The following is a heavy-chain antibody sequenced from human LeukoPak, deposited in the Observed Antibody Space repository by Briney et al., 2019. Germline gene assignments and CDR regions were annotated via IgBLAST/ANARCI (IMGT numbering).Heavy chain of an antibody. D-gene: IGHD2-15*01. CDR3: ARGRSKNYSLTWGSNY. V-gene: IGHV1-69*13. CDR1: GFAFRNYG. J-gene: IGHJ4*02. Sequence: SVKVSCKTSGFAFRNYGINWVRQAPGQGLEWMGGIIPIFRVPDYSQKLEGRVTITADDSTSTAYMELSRLTSEDTAVYYCARGRSKNYSLTWGSNYWGQGTLVTVSS. CDR2: IIPIFRVP.